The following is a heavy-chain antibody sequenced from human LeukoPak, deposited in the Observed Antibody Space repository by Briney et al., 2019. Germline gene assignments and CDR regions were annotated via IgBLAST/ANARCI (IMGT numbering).Heavy chain of an antibody. CDR3: ARHGGSGWSDDYFDY. CDR2: IYPGDSDT. V-gene: IGHV5-51*01. CDR1: GYSFTSYW. Sequence: GESLKISCKGSGYSFTSYWIGWVRQMPGKGLEWMGIIYPGDSDTRYSPSFQGQVTISADKSISTAYPQWSSLEAPDTAMYYCARHGGSGWSDDYFDYWGQGTLVTVSS. J-gene: IGHJ4*02. D-gene: IGHD6-19*01.